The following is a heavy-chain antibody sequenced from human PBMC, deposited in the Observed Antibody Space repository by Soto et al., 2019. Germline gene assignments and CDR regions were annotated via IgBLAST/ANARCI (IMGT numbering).Heavy chain of an antibody. D-gene: IGHD3-3*01. J-gene: IGHJ5*02. V-gene: IGHV4-59*01. Sequence: SETLSLTCTVSGGSISSYYWSWIRQPPGKGLEWIGYIYYSGSTNYTPSLKSRVTISVDTSKNQFSLKLSSVTAADTAVYYCATGNYDFWSGYNNWFDPWGQGTLVTVSS. CDR1: GGSISSYY. CDR2: IYYSGST. CDR3: ATGNYDFWSGYNNWFDP.